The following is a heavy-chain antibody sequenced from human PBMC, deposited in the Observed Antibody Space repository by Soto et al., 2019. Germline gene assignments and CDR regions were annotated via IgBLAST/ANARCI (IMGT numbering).Heavy chain of an antibody. CDR1: SGSISSSNW. Sequence: SETLSLTCAVSSGSISSSNWWSWVRQPPGKGLEWIGEIYHSGSTNYNPSLKSRVTISVDKSKNQFSLKLSSVTAADTAVYYCARTIAVAGMVYYYYYMDVWGKGTTVTVSS. J-gene: IGHJ6*03. CDR3: ARTIAVAGMVYYYYYMDV. D-gene: IGHD6-19*01. V-gene: IGHV4-4*02. CDR2: IYHSGST.